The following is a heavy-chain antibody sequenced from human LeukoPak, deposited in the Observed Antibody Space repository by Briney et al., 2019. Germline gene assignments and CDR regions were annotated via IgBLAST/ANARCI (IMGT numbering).Heavy chain of an antibody. V-gene: IGHV4-31*03. Sequence: PSETLSLTCTVSGGSISSGGYYWSWIRQHPGKGLEWIGYIYYSGSTYYNPSLKRRVTISVDTSKNQFSLKLSSVTAADTAVYYCARDHYGTTYAFDIWGQGTMVTVSS. CDR2: IYYSGST. CDR3: ARDHYGTTYAFDI. CDR1: GGSISSGGYY. D-gene: IGHD4-17*01. J-gene: IGHJ3*02.